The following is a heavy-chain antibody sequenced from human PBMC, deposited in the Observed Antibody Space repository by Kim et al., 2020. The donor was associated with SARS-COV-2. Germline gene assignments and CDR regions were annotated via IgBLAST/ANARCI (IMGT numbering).Heavy chain of an antibody. CDR3: ARSFTTVTTHAFDI. CDR1: GGSISSGGYY. CDR2: IYYSGST. J-gene: IGHJ3*02. D-gene: IGHD4-17*01. Sequence: SETLSLTCTVSGGSISSGGYYWSWIRQHPGKGLEWIGYIYYSGSTYYNPSLKSRVTISVDTSKNQFSLKLSSVTAADTAVYYCARSFTTVTTHAFDIWGQGTMVTVSS. V-gene: IGHV4-31*03.